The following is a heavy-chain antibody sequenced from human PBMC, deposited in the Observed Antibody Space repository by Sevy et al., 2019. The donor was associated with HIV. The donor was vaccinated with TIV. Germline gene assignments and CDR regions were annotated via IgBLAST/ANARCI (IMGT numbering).Heavy chain of an antibody. D-gene: IGHD3-22*01. CDR1: GFTFSTHA. CDR2: ISYDGNIE. J-gene: IGHJ4*02. V-gene: IGHV3-30-3*01. Sequence: GGSLRLSCAASGFTFSTHAMHWVRQPPGKGLQWVALISYDGNIEYYPDSVKGRFTTSRYDSKNTLYLQMNSLRSEDTALYYCARDLGYESTGYLPLFDNWGQGTLVTVSS. CDR3: ARDLGYESTGYLPLFDN.